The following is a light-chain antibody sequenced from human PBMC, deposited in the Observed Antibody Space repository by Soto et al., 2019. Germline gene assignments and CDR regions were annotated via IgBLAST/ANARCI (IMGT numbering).Light chain of an antibody. V-gene: IGKV1-39*01. J-gene: IGKJ2*01. CDR1: QTLNRF. CDR3: QQSYSTPAYT. CDR2: AAA. Sequence: DIQMTQSPSSLSASVRDRVPITCRASQTLNRFLNWYQQKPGKAPKLLIYAAASLQSGVPSRFSGSRSGKDLTLTISELQPEDVATYYCQQSYSTPAYTFGQGTKLEIK.